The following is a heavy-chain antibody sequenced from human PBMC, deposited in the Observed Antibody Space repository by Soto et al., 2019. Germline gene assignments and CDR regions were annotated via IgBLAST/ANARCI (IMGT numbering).Heavy chain of an antibody. CDR3: AKNSDYSGFDY. Sequence: QVQLVESGGGVVQSGRSLRLSCAASGFTFSRYDMHWVRQAPGKGLQWVAVMPYDGSNKYYADSVKGRFTISRDNSKNTPYLQMNSLSPEDTAVYYCAKNSDYSGFDYWGQGTLVTVSS. CDR1: GFTFSRYD. CDR2: MPYDGSNK. D-gene: IGHD1-26*01. J-gene: IGHJ4*02. V-gene: IGHV3-30*18.